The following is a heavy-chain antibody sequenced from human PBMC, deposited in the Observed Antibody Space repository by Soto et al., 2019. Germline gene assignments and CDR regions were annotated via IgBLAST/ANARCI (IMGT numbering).Heavy chain of an antibody. CDR2: INWNSDKV. CDR3: AKDKGGTPYYIDS. CDR1: GFNFGNYA. J-gene: IGHJ4*02. V-gene: IGHV3-9*01. Sequence: VLLVESGGGLVQPGRSLRLSCAVSGFNFGNYAMHWVRQAPGKGLEWVAAINWNSDKVAYAGSVLGRFTIFRDSAKNSLHLQMNDLTTEDTAFYYCAKDKGGTPYYIDSWGQGILVTVFS. D-gene: IGHD6-25*01.